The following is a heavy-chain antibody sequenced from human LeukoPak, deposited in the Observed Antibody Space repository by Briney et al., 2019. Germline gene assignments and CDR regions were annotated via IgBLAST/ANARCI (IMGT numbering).Heavy chain of an antibody. J-gene: IGHJ5*02. CDR1: GGSFSSYY. V-gene: IGHV4-34*01. Sequence: SETLSLTCAVYGGSFSSYYWNWIRQPPGKGLEWIGEINHSGSTNYNPSLKSRVTISVDTSKNQFSLKLSSVTAADTAVYYCARTRQWLGRFDPWGQGTLVTVSS. D-gene: IGHD6-19*01. CDR2: INHSGST. CDR3: ARTRQWLGRFDP.